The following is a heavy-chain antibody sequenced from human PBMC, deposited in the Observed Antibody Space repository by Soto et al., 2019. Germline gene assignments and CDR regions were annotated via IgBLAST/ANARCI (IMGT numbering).Heavy chain of an antibody. D-gene: IGHD6-19*01. CDR2: ISYSDNST. CDR1: GFTFSRYA. J-gene: IGHJ4*02. Sequence: EVQLWESGGGLVQPGGSLRLSGAASGFTFSRYAMNWVRQAPGKGLEWVASISYSDNSTYYADSVKGRFTISRDNSKDTLYLQMNNLRAEDTAVYYCARRGGSNGWGDFDSWGQGTLVSVSS. V-gene: IGHV3-23*01. CDR3: ARRGGSNGWGDFDS.